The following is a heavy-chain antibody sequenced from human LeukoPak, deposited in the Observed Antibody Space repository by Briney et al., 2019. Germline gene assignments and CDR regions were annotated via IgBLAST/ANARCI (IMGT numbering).Heavy chain of an antibody. Sequence: GGSLRLSCAASGFTFSTYAMHWVRQAPGKGLEWVAVIWYDGSNKFYAVSVKGRFTIPRDNSKNTLYLQMNSLRAEDTAVYYCARAGREWELSTFDYWGQGTLVTVSS. V-gene: IGHV3-33*01. D-gene: IGHD1-26*01. CDR2: IWYDGSNK. CDR3: ARAGREWELSTFDY. CDR1: GFTFSTYA. J-gene: IGHJ4*02.